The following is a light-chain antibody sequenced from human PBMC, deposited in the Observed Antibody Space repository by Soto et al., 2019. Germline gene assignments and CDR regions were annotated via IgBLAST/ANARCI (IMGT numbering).Light chain of an antibody. CDR3: QQYYSNPWT. Sequence: EIVMTQSPDSLSVSLGERASINCKSSQSDLYSSNNKNYLAWYQQKPGQPPKLLIYWASTRESGVPDRFRGSGSGTDFTLTISSLQAEDVAVYYCQQYYSNPWTFGQGTKVDIK. J-gene: IGKJ1*01. CDR1: QSDLYSSNNKNY. CDR2: WAS. V-gene: IGKV4-1*01.